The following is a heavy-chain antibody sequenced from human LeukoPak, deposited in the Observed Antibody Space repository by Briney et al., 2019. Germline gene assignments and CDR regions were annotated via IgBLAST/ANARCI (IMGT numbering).Heavy chain of an antibody. CDR3: AREGPMTRSGSYDY. D-gene: IGHD1-26*01. V-gene: IGHV3-7*05. CDR1: GFTFSNFW. CDR2: ISHDGSEK. Sequence: GGSLRLSCSASGFTFSNFWMAWVRQAPGKGLEWVTNISHDGSEKYCVDSVKGRFTISRDNAKNSLYLQMDSLRAEDTAVYYCAREGPMTRSGSYDYWGRGTLVTVSS. J-gene: IGHJ4*02.